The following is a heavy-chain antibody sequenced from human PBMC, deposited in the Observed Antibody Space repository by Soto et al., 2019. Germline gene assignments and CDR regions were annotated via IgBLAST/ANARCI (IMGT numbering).Heavy chain of an antibody. D-gene: IGHD4-17*01. V-gene: IGHV3-23*01. J-gene: IGHJ4*02. CDR2: ISGSGGST. CDR3: AKGSTVTTGGLCDY. Sequence: EVQLLESGGGLVQPGGSLRLSCAASGFTFSSHVMNWVRQAPGKGLEWVSGISGSGGSTYYADSVKGRFTISRDNSKNTLYLQMNSLRAEDTAVYYCAKGSTVTTGGLCDYWGQGTLVTVSS. CDR1: GFTFSSHV.